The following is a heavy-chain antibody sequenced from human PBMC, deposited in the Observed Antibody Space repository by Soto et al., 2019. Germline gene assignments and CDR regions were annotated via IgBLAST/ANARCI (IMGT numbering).Heavy chain of an antibody. V-gene: IGHV3-48*01. Sequence: GGSLRLSCAASGFIFSAYSMNWVRQAPGKGLEWISYIISSDVTISYADSVKCLFTVSRDDASNSLYLQMNNLRVEDSAIYFCARDYRYAFDYWGQGILVTVSS. CDR3: ARDYRYAFDY. CDR1: GFIFSAYS. CDR2: IISSDVTI. J-gene: IGHJ4*01. D-gene: IGHD4-4*01.